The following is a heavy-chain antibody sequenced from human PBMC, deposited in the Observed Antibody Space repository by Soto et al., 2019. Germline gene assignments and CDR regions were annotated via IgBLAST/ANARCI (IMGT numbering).Heavy chain of an antibody. J-gene: IGHJ5*02. Sequence: QITLKESGPTLVKPTQTLTLTCTISVFSLITSGVGVGWIRQPPGKALEWLALIYCDDDKRYSPSLKSRLTITKATSKTQVVLTMTNMDPVDTATYYCSHIVTGCFTWGRGALVTVSS. V-gene: IGHV2-5*02. CDR3: SHIVTGCFT. D-gene: IGHD3-16*01. CDR2: IYCDDDK. CDR1: VFSLITSGVG.